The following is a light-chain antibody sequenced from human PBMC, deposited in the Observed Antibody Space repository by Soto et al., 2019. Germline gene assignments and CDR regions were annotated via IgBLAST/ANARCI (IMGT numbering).Light chain of an antibody. CDR3: RQRSNWPPST. Sequence: EIVLTQSPATLSLSPGERATLSCRASQSVSSYLAWYQQKPGQAPRLLIYDASNRATGIPARFSGSGSGTEFTLTISSLEPQVFAVYYGRQRSNWPPSTFGQGTKLEIK. V-gene: IGKV3-11*01. J-gene: IGKJ2*01. CDR1: QSVSSY. CDR2: DAS.